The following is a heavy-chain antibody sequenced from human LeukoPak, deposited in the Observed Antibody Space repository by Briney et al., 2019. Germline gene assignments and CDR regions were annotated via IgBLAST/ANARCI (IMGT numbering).Heavy chain of an antibody. CDR1: GFTFSSYS. V-gene: IGHV3-21*01. D-gene: IGHD2-2*01. CDR2: ISSSSSYI. CDR3: ARLYCSSTSYYWGFDY. Sequence: GGSLRLSCAASGFTFSSYSMNWVRQAPGKGLEWVSSISSSSSYIYYADSVKGRFTISRDNAKNSLYLQMNSLRAEDTAVYYCARLYCSSTSYYWGFDYWGQGTLVTVSS. J-gene: IGHJ4*02.